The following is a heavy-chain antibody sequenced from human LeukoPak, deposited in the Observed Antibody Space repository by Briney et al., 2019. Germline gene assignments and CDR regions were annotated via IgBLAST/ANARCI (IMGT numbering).Heavy chain of an antibody. CDR2: INPSGGST. J-gene: IGHJ4*02. Sequence: ASVKVSCKASGYTFTSYYMHWVRRAPGQGLEWMGIINPSGGSTSYAQKFQGRVTMTRDTSTSTVYMELSSLRSEDTVVYYCARDQPAAAISDYWGQGTLVTVSS. D-gene: IGHD2-2*01. CDR1: GYTFTSYY. CDR3: ARDQPAAAISDY. V-gene: IGHV1-46*01.